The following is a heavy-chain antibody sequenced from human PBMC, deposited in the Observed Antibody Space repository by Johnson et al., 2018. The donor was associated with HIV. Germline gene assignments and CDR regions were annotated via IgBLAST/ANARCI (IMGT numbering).Heavy chain of an antibody. CDR3: ANLQSSDFPYAFDI. CDR2: IYSGGST. CDR1: GFTVSSNY. Sequence: VQLVESGGGLVQPGGSLRLSCAASGFTVSSNYMSWVRQAPGKGLEWVSVIYSGGSTYYTDSVKGRFAISRDNSKNTVYLQMSSLRAEDTAVYYCANLQSSDFPYAFDIWGQGTMVTVSS. V-gene: IGHV3-66*01. J-gene: IGHJ3*02. D-gene: IGHD4-11*01.